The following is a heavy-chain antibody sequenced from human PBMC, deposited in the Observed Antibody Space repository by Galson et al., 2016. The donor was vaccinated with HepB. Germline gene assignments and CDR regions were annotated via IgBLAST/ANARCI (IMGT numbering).Heavy chain of an antibody. CDR3: ARGGTIWRTYGMDV. Sequence: SLRLSCAVSGFTFDDYGMSWVRQAPGKGLEWVSGINWNGGSTDYVDSVKGRFTISRDNGKNSSYLQMNSLRAEDTALYHWARGGTIWRTYGMDVWGLGTMVTVSS. J-gene: IGHJ6*01. CDR1: GFTFDDYG. V-gene: IGHV3-20*01. D-gene: IGHD3-3*01. CDR2: INWNGGST.